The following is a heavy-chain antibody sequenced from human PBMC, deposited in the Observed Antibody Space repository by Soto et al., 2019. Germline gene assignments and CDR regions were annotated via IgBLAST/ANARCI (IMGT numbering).Heavy chain of an antibody. CDR3: ARDRGQQLVQQPPDY. CDR1: GGTFSSYT. CDR2: IIPILGIA. D-gene: IGHD6-13*01. Sequence: SVKVSCKASGGTFSSYTISWVRQAPGQGLEWMGRIIPILGIANYAQKFQGRVTITADKSTSTAYMELRSLRSDDTAVYYCARDRGQQLVQQPPDYWGQGTLVTVSS. J-gene: IGHJ4*02. V-gene: IGHV1-69*04.